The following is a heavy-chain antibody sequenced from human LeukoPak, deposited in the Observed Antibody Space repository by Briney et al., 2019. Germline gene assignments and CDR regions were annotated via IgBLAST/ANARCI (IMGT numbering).Heavy chain of an antibody. CDR1: GFTFSSYD. D-gene: IGHD5-18*01. V-gene: IGHV3-30*02. CDR2: IRYDGSNK. Sequence: GGSLRLSCAASGFTFSSYDIHWVRQAPGKGLEWVAFIRYDGSNKYYADSVRGRFTISRDNSKNTLYLHMNSLRAEDTAVYYCARDLSGIAGYTYGRGIDYWGQGTLVTVSS. CDR3: ARDLSGIAGYTYGRGIDY. J-gene: IGHJ4*02.